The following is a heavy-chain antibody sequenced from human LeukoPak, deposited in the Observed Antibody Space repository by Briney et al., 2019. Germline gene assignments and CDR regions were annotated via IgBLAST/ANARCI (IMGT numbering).Heavy chain of an antibody. CDR3: ARDQVVSRITIFGVVTAHDAFDI. V-gene: IGHV4-39*07. J-gene: IGHJ3*02. CDR1: GGSISSSSYY. CDR2: IYHSGST. D-gene: IGHD3-3*01. Sequence: PSETLSLTCTVSGGSISSSSYYWGWIRQPPGKGLEWIGSIYHSGSTYYNPSLKSRVTISVDTSKNQFSLKLSSVTAADTAVYYCARDQVVSRITIFGVVTAHDAFDIWGQGTMVTVSS.